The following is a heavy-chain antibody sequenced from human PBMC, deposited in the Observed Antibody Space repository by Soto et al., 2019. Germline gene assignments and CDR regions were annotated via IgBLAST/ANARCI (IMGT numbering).Heavy chain of an antibody. V-gene: IGHV4-59*01. CDR2: IYYSGST. CDR1: GGSISSYY. J-gene: IGHJ3*02. D-gene: IGHD2-2*01. Sequence: SETLSLTCTVSGGSISSYYWSWIRQPPGKGLEWIGYIYYSGSTNYNPSLKSRVTISVDTSKNQFSLKLSSVTAADTAVYYCANSGYCSSTSCPNDAFDIWGQGTMVTVSS. CDR3: ANSGYCSSTSCPNDAFDI.